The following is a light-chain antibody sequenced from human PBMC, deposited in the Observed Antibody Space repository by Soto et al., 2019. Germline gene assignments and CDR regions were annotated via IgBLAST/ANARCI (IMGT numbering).Light chain of an antibody. V-gene: IGKV3-15*01. CDR3: QQFNNWPRT. Sequence: EIVLTQSASTLSLSPGERATLSCRASQSVSTNYLAWYQQKPGQAPRLLIYDASTRATGIPARFSGSGSGTEFTLTISSLQSEDFAVYYCQQFNNWPRTFGQRTKVDI. J-gene: IGKJ1*01. CDR2: DAS. CDR1: QSVSTN.